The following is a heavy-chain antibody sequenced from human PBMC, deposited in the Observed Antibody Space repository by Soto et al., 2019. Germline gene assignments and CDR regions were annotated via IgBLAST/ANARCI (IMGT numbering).Heavy chain of an antibody. CDR3: ARRDSSGWYYLDY. CDR1: GGSISGHY. Sequence: QVQLQESGPGLVKPSETLSLTCTVSGGSISGHYWSWIRQPPGQGLEWIGYVYYSGGTNYNPSLKSLFTISVDTSKNQFALKLSSVTDADTAVYYWARRDSSGWYYLDYWGQGTLVTVSS. J-gene: IGHJ4*02. V-gene: IGHV4-59*08. D-gene: IGHD6-19*01. CDR2: VYYSGGT.